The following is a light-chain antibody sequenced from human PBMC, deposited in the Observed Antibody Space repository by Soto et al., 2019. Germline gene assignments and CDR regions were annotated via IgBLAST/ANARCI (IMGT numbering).Light chain of an antibody. J-gene: IGKJ4*01. CDR1: QSVGYH. CDR2: DAS. Sequence: EIVLTQSPAILSLSPGERATLSCRASQSVGYHLAWYQQKPGQAPRLLIYDASNRATGIPARFGGSGSGTDFTLTISSLEPEDFAVYYCQQRSNWPLTFGGGTKVDIK. V-gene: IGKV3-11*01. CDR3: QQRSNWPLT.